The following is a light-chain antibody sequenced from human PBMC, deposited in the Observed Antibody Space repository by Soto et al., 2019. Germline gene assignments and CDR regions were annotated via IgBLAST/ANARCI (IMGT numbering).Light chain of an antibody. V-gene: IGKV3-15*01. Sequence: EIEMKQSPATLSLAPGERVTLSCRASESVSTNLAWYQQKAGRAPRLLIHAASTRATGIPARFSGSGSGTEFTLTISSLQSEDFAVYYCQQYSIWRTFGQGTKVDIK. CDR1: ESVSTN. J-gene: IGKJ1*01. CDR3: QQYSIWRT. CDR2: AAS.